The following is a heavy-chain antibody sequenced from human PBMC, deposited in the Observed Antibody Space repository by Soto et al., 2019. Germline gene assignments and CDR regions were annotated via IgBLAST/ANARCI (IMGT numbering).Heavy chain of an antibody. CDR1: GYTFTGHY. CDR2: LKPDNGGT. J-gene: IGHJ6*02. V-gene: IGHV1-2*02. CDR3: ARDLCPLGSGSPCPTFGMDV. D-gene: IGHD3-10*01. Sequence: QVQLVQSGAEVKPPGASVKVSCKASGYTFTGHYMHWVRQVSGRRLEFLGWLKPDNGGTYYATKFQGRVTFTRDTSNTIAYMEMSGLHSDDTAVYFCARDLCPLGSGSPCPTFGMDVWGQGTTVAVTS.